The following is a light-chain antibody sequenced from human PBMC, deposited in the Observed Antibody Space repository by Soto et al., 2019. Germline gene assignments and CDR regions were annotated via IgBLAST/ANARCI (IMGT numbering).Light chain of an antibody. V-gene: IGLV2-8*01. CDR1: KNDIGVYDF. CDR2: EVV. J-gene: IGLJ1*01. Sequence: QSVLTQPPSASGSPGQSVTISCTGTKNDIGVYDFVSWYQHHPGKAPRLIIYEVVQRPSGVPDRFSGSKSGNTASLTVSGIKAADEADYFCHSYAGSNPYVLARGTKVTVL. CDR3: HSYAGSNPYV.